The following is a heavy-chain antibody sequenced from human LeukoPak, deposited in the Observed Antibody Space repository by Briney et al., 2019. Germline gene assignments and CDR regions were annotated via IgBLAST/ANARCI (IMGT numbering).Heavy chain of an antibody. J-gene: IGHJ6*02. D-gene: IGHD3-10*01. Sequence: PSETLSLTCTVSGGSISSYYWSWIRQPAGKGLEWIGRIYTSGSTNYNPSLKSRVTMSVDTSKNQFSLKLSSVTAADTAVYYCAREDVLLWFGDPGFYYGMDVWGQGTTVTVSS. CDR3: AREDVLLWFGDPGFYYGMDV. CDR1: GGSISSYY. CDR2: IYTSGST. V-gene: IGHV4-4*07.